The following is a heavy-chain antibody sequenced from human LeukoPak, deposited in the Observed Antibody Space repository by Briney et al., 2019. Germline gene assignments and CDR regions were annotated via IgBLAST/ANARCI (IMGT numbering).Heavy chain of an antibody. D-gene: IGHD2-15*01. CDR2: INPNSGGT. CDR3: ARNRNRGYDAFDI. V-gene: IGHV1-2*02. Sequence: ASVTVSFKASGYTFTGYYMHWVRQAPGQGLEWMGWINPNSGGTNYAQKFQGRVTMTRDTSISTAYMELSRLRSDDTAVYYCARNRNRGYDAFDIWGQGTMVTVSS. J-gene: IGHJ3*02. CDR1: GYTFTGYY.